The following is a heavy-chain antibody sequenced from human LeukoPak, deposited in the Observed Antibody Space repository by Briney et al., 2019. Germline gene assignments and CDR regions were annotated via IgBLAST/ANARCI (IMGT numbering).Heavy chain of an antibody. V-gene: IGHV3-23*01. D-gene: IGHD3-9*01. CDR1: GFTFSIYA. CDR3: ARVRYFDWSQENYYYYMDV. CDR2: LTGSGGST. Sequence: GGSLRLSCATSGFTFSIYAMTWVRQAPGKGLEWVSTLTGSGGSTYYADSVKGRFTISRDNSKNTLSLQMNSLRAEDTAVYYCARVRYFDWSQENYYYYMDVWGKGTTVTISS. J-gene: IGHJ6*03.